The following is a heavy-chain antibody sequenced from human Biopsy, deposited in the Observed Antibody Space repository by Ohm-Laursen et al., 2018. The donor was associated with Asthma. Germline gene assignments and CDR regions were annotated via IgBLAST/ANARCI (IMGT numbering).Heavy chain of an antibody. J-gene: IGHJ4*02. Sequence: SLRLSCSASGFMFRSFGVHWVRQAPGKGLERVSAITGSGGTTYYADSVRGRFTISRDNSKSTLFLQMDSLSAEDTAVYYCAKDFRGIAVAGDRGFDYWGQGTLVTVSS. V-gene: IGHV3-23*01. D-gene: IGHD6-19*01. CDR2: ITGSGGTT. CDR1: GFMFRSFG. CDR3: AKDFRGIAVAGDRGFDY.